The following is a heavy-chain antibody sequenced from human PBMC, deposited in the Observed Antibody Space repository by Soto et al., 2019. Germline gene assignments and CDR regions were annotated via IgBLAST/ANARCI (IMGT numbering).Heavy chain of an antibody. D-gene: IGHD2-15*01. CDR1: GFTFSDYY. J-gene: IGHJ5*02. CDR2: ISSSSSYT. CDR3: ARMVVAATENWFDP. Sequence: GGSLRLSCAASGFTFSDYYMSWIRQAPGKGLEWVSYISSSSSYTNYADSVKGRFTISRDNAKNSLYLQMNSLRAEDTAVYYCARMVVAATENWFDPWGQGTLVTVSS. V-gene: IGHV3-11*06.